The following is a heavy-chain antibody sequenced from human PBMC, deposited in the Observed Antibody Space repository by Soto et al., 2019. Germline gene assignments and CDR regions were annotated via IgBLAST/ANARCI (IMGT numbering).Heavy chain of an antibody. Sequence: QPGGSLRLSCAASGFIFSNFGMHWVRQAPGKXLEWVAVIWYDGSNEYYADSVKGRFTISKDNSKNTLYLQMNSLRAEDTAVYYCARDDIPGIAVATYGMDVWGQGTTVTVSS. CDR3: ARDDIPGIAVATYGMDV. CDR1: GFIFSNFG. D-gene: IGHD6-19*01. V-gene: IGHV3-33*01. CDR2: IWYDGSNE. J-gene: IGHJ6*02.